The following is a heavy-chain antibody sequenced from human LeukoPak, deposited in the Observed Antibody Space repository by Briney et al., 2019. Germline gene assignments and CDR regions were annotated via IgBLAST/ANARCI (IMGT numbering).Heavy chain of an antibody. CDR3: ASFGGYGSNYFDY. CDR2: IIPIFGTA. Sequence: GASVKVSCKASGGTFSSYAISWVRQAPGQGLEWMGGIIPIFGTANYAQKFQGRVTITADESTSTAYMELSSLRSEDTAVYYCASFGGYGSNYFDYWGQGTLVTVSS. CDR1: GGTFSSYA. V-gene: IGHV1-69*13. D-gene: IGHD5-12*01. J-gene: IGHJ4*02.